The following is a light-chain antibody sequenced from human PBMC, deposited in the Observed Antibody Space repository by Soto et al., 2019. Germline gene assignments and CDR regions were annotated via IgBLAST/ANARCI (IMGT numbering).Light chain of an antibody. Sequence: DIVMTQSPDSLAVSLGERAIINCKSSQSILSSSNNKNSLAWYQQKPGQSPKLLIYWASTRESGVSDRFSGSGSGTDFTLTISSLQAEDVAVYYCQQYYSTPHFRQGTRLEIK. CDR3: QQYYSTPH. V-gene: IGKV4-1*01. CDR1: QSILSSSNNKNS. J-gene: IGKJ5*01. CDR2: WAS.